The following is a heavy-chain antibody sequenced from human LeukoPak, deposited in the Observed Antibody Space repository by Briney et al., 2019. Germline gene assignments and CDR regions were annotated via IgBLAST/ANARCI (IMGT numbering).Heavy chain of an antibody. CDR2: IIPIFGTA. V-gene: IGHV1-69*13. CDR1: GYTLTELS. CDR3: ARGLRYFDWLLSPPYYYGMDV. Sequence: SVKVSCKVSGYTLTELSMHWVRQAPGKGLEWMGGIIPIFGTANYAQKFQGRVTITADESTSTAYMELSSLRSEDTAVYYCARGLRYFDWLLSPPYYYGMDVWGQGTTVTVSS. D-gene: IGHD3-9*01. J-gene: IGHJ6*02.